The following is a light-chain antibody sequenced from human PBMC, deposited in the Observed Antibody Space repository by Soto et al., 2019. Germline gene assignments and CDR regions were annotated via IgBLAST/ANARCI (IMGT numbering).Light chain of an antibody. Sequence: QSARTQAPSASGAPGQGGTISCTGTSSDVGAYNYVSWYQQLPGKAPKLIIYEVSKRPSGVPDRFSGSKSGNTASLTVSGLQAEDEADYYCTSYAGTYSFFYVFGTGTKVTVL. CDR3: TSYAGTYSFFYV. CDR1: SSDVGAYNY. CDR2: EVS. J-gene: IGLJ1*01. V-gene: IGLV2-8*01.